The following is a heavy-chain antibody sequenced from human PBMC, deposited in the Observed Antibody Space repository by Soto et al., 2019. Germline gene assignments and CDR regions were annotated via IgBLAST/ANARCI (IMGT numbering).Heavy chain of an antibody. CDR1: GGTFSPYT. CDR3: TRDWEITVSTGSFGGF. D-gene: IGHD3-10*01. J-gene: IGHJ4*02. Sequence: QVQLVQSGAEVKKPGSSVKVSCKASGGTFSPYTINWVRQAPGQGLEWMGRIIPVHGVTNYAQKFQARVTIPADKSTSTAYTELSGLRFEDTAMYYCTRDWEITVSTGSFGGFWGRGTLVTVSS. CDR2: IIPVHGVT. V-gene: IGHV1-69*08.